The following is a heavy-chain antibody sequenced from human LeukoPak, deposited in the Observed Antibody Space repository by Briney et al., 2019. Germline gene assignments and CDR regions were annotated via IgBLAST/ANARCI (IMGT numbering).Heavy chain of an antibody. CDR2: ISRSGTET. CDR1: GFTFSNYG. D-gene: IGHD4-23*01. V-gene: IGHV3-23*01. J-gene: IGHJ4*02. Sequence: GGSLRLSCASAGFTFSNYGMSWVRQAPGKGLEWVSVISRSGTETYHADSVRGRFTISRDNAKNTLYLQMNSLRAEDTAVYYCAKKSPDSSGNPAYDWGQGTLVTVSS. CDR3: AKKSPDSSGNPAYD.